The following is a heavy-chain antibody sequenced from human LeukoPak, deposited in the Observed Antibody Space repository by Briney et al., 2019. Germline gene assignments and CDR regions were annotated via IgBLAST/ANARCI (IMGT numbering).Heavy chain of an antibody. V-gene: IGHV4-59*01. CDR1: GGSISSYY. J-gene: IGHJ3*02. D-gene: IGHD3-10*01. Sequence: PSETLSLTCTVSGGSISSYYWSWIRQPPGKGLEWIGYIYYSGSTNYNPSLKSRVTISVDTSKNQFSLKLSSVTAADTAVYYCARDFHYPPSAFDIWGQGTMVTVSS. CDR3: ARDFHYPPSAFDI. CDR2: IYYSGST.